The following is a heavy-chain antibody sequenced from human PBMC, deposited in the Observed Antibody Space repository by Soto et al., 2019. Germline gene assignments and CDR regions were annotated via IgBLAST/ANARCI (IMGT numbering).Heavy chain of an antibody. Sequence: SETLSLTCTVSGGSITGGSISSTTYYWGWMRQPPGKGLEWIGYIYHSGSTYYNPSLKSRVTISVDRSKNQFSLKLSSVTAADTAVYYCARGNYYDSSGYYDFWGQGTLVTVSS. CDR1: GGSITGGSISSTTYY. D-gene: IGHD3-22*01. CDR3: ARGNYYDSSGYYDF. V-gene: IGHV4-39*07. J-gene: IGHJ4*02. CDR2: IYHSGST.